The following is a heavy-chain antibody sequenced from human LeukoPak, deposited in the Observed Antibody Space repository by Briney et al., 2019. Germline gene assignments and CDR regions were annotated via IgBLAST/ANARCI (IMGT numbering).Heavy chain of an antibody. V-gene: IGHV3-9*01. CDR2: ISWNSGSI. Sequence: GGSLRLSCAASGFTFDDYAMRWVRHAPGKGLEWVSGISWNSGSIVYADSVKGRFTISRDNAKNSLYLQMNSLRAEDTALYYCAKDLSGKSGYCSSTSCYFGRSMEFDYWGQGTLVTVSS. CDR3: AKDLSGKSGYCSSTSCYFGRSMEFDY. CDR1: GFTFDDYA. J-gene: IGHJ4*02. D-gene: IGHD2-2*01.